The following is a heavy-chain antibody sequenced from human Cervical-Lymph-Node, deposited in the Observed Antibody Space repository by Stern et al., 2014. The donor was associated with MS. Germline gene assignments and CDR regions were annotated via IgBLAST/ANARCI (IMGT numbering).Heavy chain of an antibody. Sequence: VQLVESGGGLVQPGGSLRLSCEASGRTFSTSFMHWVRQAPGKGLVWVSRMDGDGIIRTYADSVRGRFIISRDNAKNTLYLQMNSLRAEDTAVYYCARGGRSSSLDYWGQGTLVTVSS. CDR1: GRTFSTSF. J-gene: IGHJ4*02. CDR2: MDGDGIIR. D-gene: IGHD6-6*01. CDR3: ARGGRSSSLDY. V-gene: IGHV3-74*02.